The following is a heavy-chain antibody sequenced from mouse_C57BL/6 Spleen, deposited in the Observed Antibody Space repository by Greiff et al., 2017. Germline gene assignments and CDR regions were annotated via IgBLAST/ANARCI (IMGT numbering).Heavy chain of an antibody. J-gene: IGHJ1*03. CDR3: ARSDYYGSSYTYWYCDV. CDR2: INPYNGDT. V-gene: IGHV1-20*01. CDR1: GYSFTGYF. D-gene: IGHD1-1*01. Sequence: EVQLQQSGPELVKPGDSVKISCKASGYSFTGYFMNWVMQSHGKSLEWIGRINPYNGDTFYNQKFKGKATLTVDKSSSTAHMELRSLTSEDSAVYYCARSDYYGSSYTYWYCDVWGTGTTVTVSS.